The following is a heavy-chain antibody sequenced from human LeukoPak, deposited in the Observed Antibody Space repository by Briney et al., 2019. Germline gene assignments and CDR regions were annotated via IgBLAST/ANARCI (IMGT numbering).Heavy chain of an antibody. J-gene: IGHJ4*02. CDR1: GFTFSSYS. CDR3: ARDPTYYLRYGYFDS. Sequence: GGSLRLSCAASGFTFSSYSMTWVRQAPGKGLEWVSSISSSSYYIYYADSVKGRFTISRGNAKNSLYLQMNSLRAEDTAVYYCARDPTYYLRYGYFDSWGQGTLVTVSS. CDR2: ISSSSYYI. V-gene: IGHV3-21*01. D-gene: IGHD1-26*01.